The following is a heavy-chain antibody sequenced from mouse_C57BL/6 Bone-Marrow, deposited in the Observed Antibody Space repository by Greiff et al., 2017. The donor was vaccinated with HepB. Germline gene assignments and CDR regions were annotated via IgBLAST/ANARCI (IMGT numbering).Heavy chain of an antibody. V-gene: IGHV3-6*01. CDR1: GYSITSGYY. Sequence: VQLKQSGPGLVKPSQSLSLTCSVTGYSITSGYYWNWIRQFPGNKLEWMGYISYDGSNNYNPSLKNRISITRDTSKNQFFLKLNSVTTEDTATYYCAWLLEDYWGQGTTLTVSS. CDR3: AWLLEDY. CDR2: ISYDGSN. J-gene: IGHJ2*01. D-gene: IGHD2-3*01.